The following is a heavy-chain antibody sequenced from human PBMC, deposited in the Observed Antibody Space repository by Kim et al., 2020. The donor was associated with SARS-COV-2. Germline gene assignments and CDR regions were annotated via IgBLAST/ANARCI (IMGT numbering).Heavy chain of an antibody. Sequence: SETLSLTCAVSGGSISSGGYSWSWIRQPPGKGLEWIGYIYHSGSTYYNLTLKSRVTISVDRSKNHFSLNLSSVTAAATDVYYCGRGVGVPAPIFFVCWG. CDR2: IYHSGST. V-gene: IGHV4-30-2*01. CDR3: GRGVGVPAPIFFVC. D-gene: IGHD2-15*01. J-gene: IGHJ4*01. CDR1: GGSISSGGYS.